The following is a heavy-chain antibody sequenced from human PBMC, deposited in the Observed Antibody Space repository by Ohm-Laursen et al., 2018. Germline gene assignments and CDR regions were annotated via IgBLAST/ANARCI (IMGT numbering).Heavy chain of an antibody. CDR2: IIPIFGTA. V-gene: IGHV1-69*13. CDR1: GDTFSSYV. J-gene: IGHJ4*02. Sequence: SVKVSCNVSGDTFSSYVISWVQQAPGQGLEWMGGIIPIFGTANYAQNFQGRVTITADESTSTAYMELSTLRSEDTAVYYCASLPTVVTPGRDYWGQGNLVTVPS. CDR3: ASLPTVVTPGRDY. D-gene: IGHD4-23*01.